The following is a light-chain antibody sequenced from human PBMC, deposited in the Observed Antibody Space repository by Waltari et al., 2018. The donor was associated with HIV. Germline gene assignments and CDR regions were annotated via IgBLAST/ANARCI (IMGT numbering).Light chain of an antibody. CDR1: SSNIGAGYD. Sequence: QSVLTQPPSVSGAPGQRVTISCTGSSSNIGAGYDVHWYQQLPGTAPKLLINGTINRPAGVPDRFSDSNSGTSASLAITGLQAEDEADYYCQSYASSLSGSIFGGGTKLTVL. CDR2: GTI. V-gene: IGLV1-40*01. CDR3: QSYASSLSGSI. J-gene: IGLJ2*01.